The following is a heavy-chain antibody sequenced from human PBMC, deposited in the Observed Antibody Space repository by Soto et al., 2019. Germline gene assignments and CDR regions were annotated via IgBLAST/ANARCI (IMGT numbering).Heavy chain of an antibody. J-gene: IGHJ6*02. CDR3: ARDRNYYGMDV. Sequence: SETLSLTCTVSGGSISSYYWSWIRQPPGKGLEWIGYIYYSGSTNYNPSLKSRVTISVDTSKNQFSLKLSSVTAADTAVYYCARDRNYYGMDVWGQGTTVTVSS. CDR1: GGSISSYY. V-gene: IGHV4-59*01. CDR2: IYYSGST.